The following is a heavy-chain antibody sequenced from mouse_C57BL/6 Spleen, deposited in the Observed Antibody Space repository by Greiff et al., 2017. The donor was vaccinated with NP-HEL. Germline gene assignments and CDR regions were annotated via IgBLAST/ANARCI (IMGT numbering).Heavy chain of an antibody. J-gene: IGHJ1*03. CDR1: GYTFTSYW. V-gene: IGHV1-61*01. CDR2: IYPSDSET. D-gene: IGHD4-1*01. Sequence: QVQLQQPGAELVRPGSSVKLSCKASGYTFTSYWMDWVKQRPGQGLEWIGNIYPSDSETHYNQKFKDKATLTVDKSSITAYMQLSSLTAEDSAVYYCARITGSFWYFDVWGTGTTVTVSS. CDR3: ARITGSFWYFDV.